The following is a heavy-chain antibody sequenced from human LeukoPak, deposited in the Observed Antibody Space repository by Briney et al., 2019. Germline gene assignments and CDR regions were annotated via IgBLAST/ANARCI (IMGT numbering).Heavy chain of an antibody. CDR2: ISSSSNII. V-gene: IGHV3-48*01. CDR3: ARDFAREFTIDY. CDR1: GFTFSNYN. Sequence: PGGSLRLSCAASGFTFSNYNMNWVRQPPGKGPQWVSYISSSSNIIYYADSVKGRFTISRDNAKNSLFLQMNSLRAEDTAVYYCARDFAREFTIDYWGQGTLVTVSS. D-gene: IGHD3-10*01. J-gene: IGHJ4*02.